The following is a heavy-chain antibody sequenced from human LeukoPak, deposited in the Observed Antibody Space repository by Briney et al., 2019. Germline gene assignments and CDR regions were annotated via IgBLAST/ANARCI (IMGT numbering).Heavy chain of an antibody. V-gene: IGHV4-34*01. CDR3: ARVRGSTSCHLDY. D-gene: IGHD2-2*01. J-gene: IGHJ4*02. Sequence: SETLSLTCAVYGGSFSGYYWSWIRQPPGKGLEWIGEINHSGSTNYNPSLKSRATISVDTSKNQFSLKLSSVTAADTAVYYCARVRGSTSCHLDYWGQGTLVTVSS. CDR2: INHSGST. CDR1: GGSFSGYY.